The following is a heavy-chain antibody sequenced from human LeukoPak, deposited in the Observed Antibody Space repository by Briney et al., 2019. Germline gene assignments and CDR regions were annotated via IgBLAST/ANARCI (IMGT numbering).Heavy chain of an antibody. J-gene: IGHJ4*02. D-gene: IGHD5-12*01. CDR2: IYTSGST. CDR3: ARAVDTVAQRFDY. V-gene: IGHV4-61*02. CDR1: GGSISSGSYY. Sequence: SETLSLTCTVSGGSISSGSYYWSWIRQPAGKGLEWIGRIYTSGSTNYNPSLNSQLTISVDTSKSQFSLKLSSVTAADTAVYYCARAVDTVAQRFDYWGQGTLVTVSS.